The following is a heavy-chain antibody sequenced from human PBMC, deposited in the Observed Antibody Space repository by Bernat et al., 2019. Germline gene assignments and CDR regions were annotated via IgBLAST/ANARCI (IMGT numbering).Heavy chain of an antibody. D-gene: IGHD5-12*01. J-gene: IGHJ6*02. V-gene: IGHV3-23*01. Sequence: EVQLLESGGGLVQPGGSLRLSCAASGFTFSSYAMSWVRQAPGKGLEWVSAISGSGGSTYYADSVKGRFTISRDNSKNTLYLQMNSLRAEDTAVYYCAKDGEEIYSCYDFGRTYGMDVWGQGTTVTVSS. CDR2: ISGSGGST. CDR1: GFTFSSYA. CDR3: AKDGEEIYSCYDFGRTYGMDV.